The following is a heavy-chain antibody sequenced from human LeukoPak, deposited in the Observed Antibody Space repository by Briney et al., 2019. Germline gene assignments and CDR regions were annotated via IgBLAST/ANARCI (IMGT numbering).Heavy chain of an antibody. J-gene: IGHJ4*02. CDR1: GYTFTSYG. CDR2: ISAYNGNT. Sequence: ASVTVSCKASGYTFTSYGISWVRQAPGQGLEWMGWISAYNGNTNYAQKLQGRVTMTTDTSTSTAYMELRSLRSDDTAVYYCARGAPRAGGWFGEFINNPDFDYWGQGTLVTVSS. D-gene: IGHD3-10*01. V-gene: IGHV1-18*01. CDR3: ARGAPRAGGWFGEFINNPDFDY.